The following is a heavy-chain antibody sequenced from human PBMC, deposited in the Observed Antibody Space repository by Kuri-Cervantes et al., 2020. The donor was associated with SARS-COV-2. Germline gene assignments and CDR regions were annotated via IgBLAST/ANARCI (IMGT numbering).Heavy chain of an antibody. J-gene: IGHJ5*02. CDR2: ISGSGGST. V-gene: IGHV3-23*01. CDR3: AKDLGRPNWFDP. CDR1: GFTFSSFP. Sequence: GESLKISCAASGFTFSSFPMSWVRQAPGKGLEWVSGISGSGGSTYYADSVKGRFTISRDNSKNTLYLQMNSLRAEDTAVYYCAKDLGRPNWFDPWGQGTLVNVSS.